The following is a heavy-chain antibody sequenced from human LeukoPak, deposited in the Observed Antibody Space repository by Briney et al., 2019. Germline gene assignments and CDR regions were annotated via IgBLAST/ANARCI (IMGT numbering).Heavy chain of an antibody. Sequence: PGGSLRLSCAASGFAFSNSAMAWVRQAPGKGLEWVSVIYSGGSTYYADSVKGRFTISRDNSKNTLYLQMSSLRAEDTAVYYCARDSYGMDVWGQGTTVTVSS. CDR2: IYSGGST. CDR3: ARDSYGMDV. J-gene: IGHJ6*02. CDR1: GFAFSNSA. V-gene: IGHV3-66*01.